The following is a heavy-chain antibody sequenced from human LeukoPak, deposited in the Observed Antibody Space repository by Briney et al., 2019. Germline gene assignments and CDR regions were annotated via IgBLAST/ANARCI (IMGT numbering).Heavy chain of an antibody. D-gene: IGHD5-18*01. Sequence: GGSLRLSCAASGFTFDDYAMHWVRQAPGKGLEWVSGISWNSGNIGYADSVKGRFTISRDNAKNSLYLQMNSLRAEDTAVYYCAKDIGRIQLWLTYFDYWGQGTLVTVSS. CDR2: ISWNSGNI. CDR3: AKDIGRIQLWLTYFDY. CDR1: GFTFDDYA. J-gene: IGHJ4*02. V-gene: IGHV3-9*01.